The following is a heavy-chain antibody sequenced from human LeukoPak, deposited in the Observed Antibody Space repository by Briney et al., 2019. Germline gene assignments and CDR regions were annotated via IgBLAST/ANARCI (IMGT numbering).Heavy chain of an antibody. CDR2: IKQDGSEK. V-gene: IGHV3-7*01. D-gene: IGHD3-10*01. J-gene: IGHJ3*02. Sequence: AGSLRLSCAASGFTISSNCMSWLRQAPGKGLEGVANIKQDGSEKYYVDSVKGRFTISRDNAKNSLYLQMNSLRAEGTAVYYCAREGSYDAFDIWGQGTMVTVSS. CDR1: GFTISSNC. CDR3: AREGSYDAFDI.